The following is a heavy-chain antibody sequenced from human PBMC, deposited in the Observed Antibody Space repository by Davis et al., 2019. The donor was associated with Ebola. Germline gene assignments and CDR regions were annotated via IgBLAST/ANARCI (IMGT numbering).Heavy chain of an antibody. Sequence: GGSLRLSCAASGFAFSSYWMSWVRQAPGKGLEWVANIKQDGSEKYYVDSVKGRFTISRDNAKNSLYLQMNSLRAEDTAVYYCARDFRQLWSLVGYFDYWGQGTLVTVSS. J-gene: IGHJ4*02. D-gene: IGHD5-18*01. V-gene: IGHV3-7*01. CDR1: GFAFSSYW. CDR2: IKQDGSEK. CDR3: ARDFRQLWSLVGYFDY.